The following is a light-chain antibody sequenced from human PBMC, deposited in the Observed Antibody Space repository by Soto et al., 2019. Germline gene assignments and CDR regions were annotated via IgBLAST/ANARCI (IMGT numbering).Light chain of an antibody. CDR2: DAS. CDR1: QPINTY. CDR3: HHRSNWPAEDT. J-gene: IGKJ2*01. V-gene: IGKV3-11*01. Sequence: EVLLTQSPATLSFTPGESATLSCRASQPINTYLGWYRQKSGQSPRLLIYDASNRAADIPARFSASGFGTDFTLTISSLKPEDFGTYYCHHRSNWPAEDTFGQGTKLEI.